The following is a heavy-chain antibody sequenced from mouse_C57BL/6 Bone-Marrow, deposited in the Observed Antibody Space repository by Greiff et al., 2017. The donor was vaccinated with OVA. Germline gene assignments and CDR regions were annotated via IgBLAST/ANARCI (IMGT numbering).Heavy chain of an antibody. CDR3: TRSLGGGWRCLAY. CDR2: INPSRGYT. CDR1: GYTFTRYW. D-gene: IGHD1-1*02. V-gene: IGHV1-7*01. J-gene: IGHJ3*01. Sequence: VQLQQSGAELAKPGASVTLSCKASGYTFTRYWMHWVNQRPGQGLEWIGYINPSRGYTKYNQKFKDKATLTADQSSSTAYMQLSSLTYEDASVDYCTRSLGGGWRCLAYWGQGTLVTVSA.